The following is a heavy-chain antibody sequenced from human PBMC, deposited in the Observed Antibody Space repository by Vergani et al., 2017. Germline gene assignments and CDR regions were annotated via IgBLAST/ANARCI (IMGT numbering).Heavy chain of an antibody. D-gene: IGHD6-19*01. CDR1: GGSFSGYY. CDR2: INHSGST. CDR3: ARGGDSSGWYGLY. J-gene: IGHJ4*02. V-gene: IGHV4-34*01. Sequence: QVQLQQWGAGLLKPSETLSLTCAVYGGSFSGYYWSWIRQPPGKGLGWIGEINHSGSTNYNPSLKIRVTISVDTSKNQFPLKLRSVTAADTAVYYCARGGDSSGWYGLYWGQGTLVTVSS.